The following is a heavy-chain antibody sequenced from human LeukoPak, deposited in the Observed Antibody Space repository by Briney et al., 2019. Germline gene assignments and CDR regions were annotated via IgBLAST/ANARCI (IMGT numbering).Heavy chain of an antibody. Sequence: SETLSLTCTVSGDSINNYYWSWIRQPPGKGLEWIGYMYYNGSPNYNSSLKSRVTISVDRSKKQFSLKLTSVTAADTAVYYCAGQTIAARHRGYYFDYWGQGTLVTVSS. D-gene: IGHD6-6*01. CDR1: GDSINNYY. CDR2: MYYNGSP. CDR3: AGQTIAARHRGYYFDY. J-gene: IGHJ4*02. V-gene: IGHV4-59*03.